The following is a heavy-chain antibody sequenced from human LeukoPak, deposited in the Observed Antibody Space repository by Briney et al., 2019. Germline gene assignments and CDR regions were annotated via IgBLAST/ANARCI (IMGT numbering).Heavy chain of an antibody. Sequence: GGSLRLSCAASGFTSSNYWMHWVRQGPGKGLVWVSRINSDGRLTSYADSVKGRFTISRDNAKNTLNLQMNSLRAEDTAVYYCARDLRTPSDTNIAIDYWGQGTLVTVSS. CDR1: GFTSSNYW. V-gene: IGHV3-74*01. J-gene: IGHJ4*02. CDR3: ARDLRTPSDTNIAIDY. D-gene: IGHD4-23*01. CDR2: INSDGRLT.